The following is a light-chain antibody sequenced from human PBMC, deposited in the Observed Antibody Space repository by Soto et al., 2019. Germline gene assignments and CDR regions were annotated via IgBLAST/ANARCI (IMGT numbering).Light chain of an antibody. J-gene: IGKJ1*01. CDR3: QHHNSYSQT. CDR2: GAS. Sequence: IQMTTSPPTLSASVGDRVTITCRASQSIRNYLAWYQQMPGKAPKLLIYGASSLQSGVPSRFSGSGSGTEFPLTISSLQPDDFATYFCQHHNSYSQTFGQGTKVDIK. V-gene: IGKV1-5*01. CDR1: QSIRNY.